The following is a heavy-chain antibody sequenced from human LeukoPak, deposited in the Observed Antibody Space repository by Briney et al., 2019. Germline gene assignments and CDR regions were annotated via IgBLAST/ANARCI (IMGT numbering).Heavy chain of an antibody. CDR3: ARDWGSGSLDY. J-gene: IGHJ4*02. CDR2: IKQDGGAK. V-gene: IGHV3-7*01. D-gene: IGHD3-10*01. Sequence: GGSLRLSCAASGFTFTSYWMSWVRQAPGKGLEWVANIKQDGGAKYYVDSVKGRFTISRDNAKNSLYLQMNSLRADDTAVYYCARDWGSGSLDYRGQGTLVTVSS. CDR1: GFTFTSYW.